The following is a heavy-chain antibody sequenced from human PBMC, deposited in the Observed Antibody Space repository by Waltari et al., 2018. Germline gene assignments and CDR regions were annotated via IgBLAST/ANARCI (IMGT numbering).Heavy chain of an antibody. Sequence: QVQLQESGPGLVKPSETLSLTCTVSGGSISSYYWSWIRQPPGKGLEWIGYIYYSGSTNYNPSLKSRVTISVDTSKNQFSLKLSSVTAADTAVYYCARDGGYYDSSGYYWYFDYWGQGTLVTVSS. J-gene: IGHJ4*02. D-gene: IGHD3-22*01. V-gene: IGHV4-59*01. CDR1: GGSISSYY. CDR3: ARDGGYYDSSGYYWYFDY. CDR2: IYYSGST.